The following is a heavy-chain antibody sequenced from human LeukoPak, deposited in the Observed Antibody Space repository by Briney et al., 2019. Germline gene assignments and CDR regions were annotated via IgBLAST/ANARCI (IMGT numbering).Heavy chain of an antibody. CDR3: AKGGGDYLIFYGMDV. CDR1: GFTFSSYA. Sequence: GGSLRLACAASGFTFSSYAMSWVRQAPGKGLEWVSGISGSGGSTYYADSVKGRFTISGDNSKNTLYLQMNSLRAEDTAVYYCAKGGGDYLIFYGMDVWGQGTTVTVSS. J-gene: IGHJ6*02. CDR2: ISGSGGST. V-gene: IGHV3-23*01. D-gene: IGHD4-17*01.